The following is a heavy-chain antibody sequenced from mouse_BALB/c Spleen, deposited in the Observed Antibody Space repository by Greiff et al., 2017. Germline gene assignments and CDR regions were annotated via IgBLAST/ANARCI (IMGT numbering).Heavy chain of an antibody. V-gene: IGHV2-2*02. Sequence: VKLVESGPGLVAPSQSLSITCTVSGFSLTSYGVHWVRQPPGKGLEWLGVIWSGGSTDYNAAFISRLSISKDNSKSQVFFKMNSLQANDTAIYYCARNRDGNYAWFAYWGQGTLVTVSA. CDR2: IWSGGST. CDR3: ARNRDGNYAWFAY. J-gene: IGHJ3*01. CDR1: GFSLTSYG. D-gene: IGHD2-1*01.